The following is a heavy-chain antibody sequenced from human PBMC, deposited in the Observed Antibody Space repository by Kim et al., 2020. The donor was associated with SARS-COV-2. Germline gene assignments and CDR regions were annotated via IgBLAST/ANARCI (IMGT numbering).Heavy chain of an antibody. CDR3: ARRITGTTGGMDV. V-gene: IGHV1-46*01. Sequence: SAQNFQGRVTMTRDTSTSTVYMELSSLRSDDTAVYYCARRITGTTGGMDVWGQGTTVTVSS. D-gene: IGHD1-20*01. J-gene: IGHJ6*02.